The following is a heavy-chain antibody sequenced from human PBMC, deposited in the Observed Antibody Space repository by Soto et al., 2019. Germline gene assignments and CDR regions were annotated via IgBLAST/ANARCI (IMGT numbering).Heavy chain of an antibody. D-gene: IGHD6-25*01. CDR3: AREADSSAFFDY. Sequence: GASVKVSCKASGGTFSSYAISWVRQAPGQGLEWMGGIIPIFGTANYAQKFQGRVTITADESTSTAYMELSSLRSEDTAVYYCAREADSSAFFDYWGQGTLVTVSS. CDR2: IIPIFGTA. CDR1: GGTFSSYA. J-gene: IGHJ4*02. V-gene: IGHV1-69*13.